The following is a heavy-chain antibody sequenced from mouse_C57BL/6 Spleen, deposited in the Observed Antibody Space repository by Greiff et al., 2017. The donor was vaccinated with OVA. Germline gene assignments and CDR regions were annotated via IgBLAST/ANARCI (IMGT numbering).Heavy chain of an antibody. CDR2: ISYDGSN. CDR3: AASGVYYAMDY. Sequence: DVQLQESGPGLVKPSQSLSLTCSVTGYSITSGYYWNWIRQFPGNKLEWMGYISYDGSNNYNPSLKNRISITRDTSKNQFFLKLNSVTTEDTATYYCAASGVYYAMDYWGQGTSVTVSS. CDR1: GYSITSGYY. V-gene: IGHV3-6*01. D-gene: IGHD6-1*01. J-gene: IGHJ4*01.